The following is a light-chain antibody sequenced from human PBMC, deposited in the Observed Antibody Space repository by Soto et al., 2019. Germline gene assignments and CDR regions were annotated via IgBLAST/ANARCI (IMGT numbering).Light chain of an antibody. Sequence: EIVMTQSPATLSVSPGERATLSCRASQSVSSNLAWYQQKPGQAPRLLIYGASTRATGIPARFSGSGFETELTLIISSLESEDFAIKYCQKYNNWTLTFGGGTKGEIK. CDR2: GAS. J-gene: IGKJ4*01. CDR3: QKYNNWTLT. CDR1: QSVSSN. V-gene: IGKV3-15*01.